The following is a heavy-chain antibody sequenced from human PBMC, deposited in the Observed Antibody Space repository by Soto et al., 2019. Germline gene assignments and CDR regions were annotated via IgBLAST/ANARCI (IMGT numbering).Heavy chain of an antibody. J-gene: IGHJ6*02. CDR3: ARDRAYSSGWYNYYYGMDV. V-gene: IGHV3-21*01. D-gene: IGHD6-19*01. CDR2: ISSSSSYI. Sequence: PGGSLILSCAASGFTFSSYSMNWVRQAPGKGLEWVSSISSSSSYIYYADSVKGRFTISRDNAKNSLYLQMNSLRAEDTAVYYCARDRAYSSGWYNYYYGMDVWGQGTTVTVCS. CDR1: GFTFSSYS.